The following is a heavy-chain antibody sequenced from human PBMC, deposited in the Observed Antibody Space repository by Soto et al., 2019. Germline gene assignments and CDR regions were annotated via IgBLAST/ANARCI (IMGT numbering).Heavy chain of an antibody. CDR2: ISAYNGNT. J-gene: IGHJ3*02. V-gene: IGHV1-18*04. Sequence: ASVKVSCKASGYTFTSYGISWVRQAPGQGLEWMGWISAYNGNTNYAQKLQGRATMTTDTSTSTAYMELRSLRSDDTAVYYCARDRTVGIAVARAGDAFDTWGQGTMVTVSS. CDR1: GYTFTSYG. D-gene: IGHD6-19*01. CDR3: ARDRTVGIAVARAGDAFDT.